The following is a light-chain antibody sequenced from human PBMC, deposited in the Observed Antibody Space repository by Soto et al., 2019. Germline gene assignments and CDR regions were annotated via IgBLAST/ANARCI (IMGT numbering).Light chain of an antibody. CDR3: QQYNKWPYT. Sequence: EIVMTQSPVALSVSPGESAALSCRASQSVGRNFAWYQQRPGQAPRVLRYGTSTRATGVPARFSGSRSGTVFTLTLSTLQSEDFAVYYCQQYNKWPYTFGQGTRLEIK. CDR1: QSVGRN. J-gene: IGKJ2*01. V-gene: IGKV3-15*01. CDR2: GTS.